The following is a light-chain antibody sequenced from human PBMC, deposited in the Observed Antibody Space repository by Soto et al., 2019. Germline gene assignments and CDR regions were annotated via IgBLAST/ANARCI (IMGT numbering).Light chain of an antibody. CDR3: QQYGSPPQT. CDR2: AAS. CDR1: QSVSSSY. Sequence: EIVLTQSPGTLSFSPGERATLSCRASQSVSSSYLAWYQQKPGQAPRLLIFAASSRATGIPDRFSGSGSGTDFTLTISRLEPEDFVVYYCQQYGSPPQTFGQGTKVDIK. V-gene: IGKV3-20*01. J-gene: IGKJ1*01.